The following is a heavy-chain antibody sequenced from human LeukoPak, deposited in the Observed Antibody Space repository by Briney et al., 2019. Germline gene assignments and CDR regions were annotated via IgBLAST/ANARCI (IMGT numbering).Heavy chain of an antibody. D-gene: IGHD1-7*01. CDR1: GFTFSSYE. V-gene: IGHV3-48*03. CDR2: ISSSGSTI. J-gene: IGHJ4*02. CDR3: ASTQYNWNYLNYFDY. Sequence: PGGSLRLSCAASGFTFSSYEMNWVRQAPGKGLEWVSYISSSGSTIYYADSVKGRFTISRDNAKNSLYLQMNSLRAEDTAVYYCASTQYNWNYLNYFDYWGQGTLVTVSS.